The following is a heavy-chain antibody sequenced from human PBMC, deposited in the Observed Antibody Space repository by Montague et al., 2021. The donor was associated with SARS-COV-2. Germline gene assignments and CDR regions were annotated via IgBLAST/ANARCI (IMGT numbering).Heavy chain of an antibody. CDR1: GDSVASDSAR. CDR2: TYYRSKWYN. V-gene: IGHV6-1*01. D-gene: IGHD6-13*01. CDR3: ARGGSWLYYFDY. Sequence: CAISGDSVASDSARWNWVRQSPSLGLEWLGRTYYRSKWYNDYAVSVKSRITINPDTSKNQFSLQLNSVTPEDTAVYYCARGGSWLYYFDYWGQGTLVTVSS. J-gene: IGHJ4*02.